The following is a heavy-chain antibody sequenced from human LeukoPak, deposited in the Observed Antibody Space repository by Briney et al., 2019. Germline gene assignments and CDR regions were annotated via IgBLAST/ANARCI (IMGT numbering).Heavy chain of an antibody. V-gene: IGHV3-23*01. CDR2: ISGSGGST. Sequence: GGSRILSCAASGFTCSNYAMFWVRQAPGKGLEWVSTISGSGGSTYYADSVKGRFTITRDNSKDTLYLKMNSLRAEDTAVYYCAKDPGTIGTSVNYFEHWGRGTLVTVSS. CDR3: AKDPGTIGTSVNYFEH. CDR1: GFTCSNYA. D-gene: IGHD1-1*01. J-gene: IGHJ1*01.